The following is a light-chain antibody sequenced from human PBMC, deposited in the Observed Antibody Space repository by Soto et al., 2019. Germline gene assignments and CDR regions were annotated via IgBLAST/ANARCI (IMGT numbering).Light chain of an antibody. CDR2: DAS. V-gene: IGKV1-5*01. J-gene: IGKJ1*01. CDR3: QQYNSYSQT. Sequence: DIQMTQSPSTLSASLGDRVTITCRASQSISSWLAWYQQKPGKAPKLLIYDASSLESGVPSRFSGSGSGTEFTLTISSLQPDDSATYYCQQYNSYSQTFGQGTKVDIK. CDR1: QSISSW.